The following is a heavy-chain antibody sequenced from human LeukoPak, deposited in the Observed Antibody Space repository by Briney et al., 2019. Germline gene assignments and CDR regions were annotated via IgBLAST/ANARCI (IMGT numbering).Heavy chain of an antibody. Sequence: ASVTVSCKASGYTFTGYYMHWVRQAPGQGLEWMGWINPNSGGTNYAQKFQGRVTMTRDTSISTAYMELSRLRSDDTAVYYCARDDSSGWYRDYYYGMDVWGQGTTVTVSS. CDR2: INPNSGGT. D-gene: IGHD6-19*01. CDR3: ARDDSSGWYRDYYYGMDV. CDR1: GYTFTGYY. J-gene: IGHJ6*02. V-gene: IGHV1-2*02.